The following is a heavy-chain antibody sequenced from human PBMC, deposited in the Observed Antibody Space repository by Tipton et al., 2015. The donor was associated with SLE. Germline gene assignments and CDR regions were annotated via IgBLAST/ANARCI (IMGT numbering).Heavy chain of an antibody. D-gene: IGHD3-3*01. CDR2: IYYSGNT. CDR1: GGSINSYY. J-gene: IGHJ6*03. Sequence: LRLSCTVSGGSINSYYWSWIRQPPGRGLEWIGFIYYSGNTKYNSSLKSRVTISVDTSTNQCSLNLRSVTAADTAVYYCARVSLDDFWSGYSPNYYYYYMDVWGKGTAVTVSS. V-gene: IGHV4-59*01. CDR3: ARVSLDDFWSGYSPNYYYYYMDV.